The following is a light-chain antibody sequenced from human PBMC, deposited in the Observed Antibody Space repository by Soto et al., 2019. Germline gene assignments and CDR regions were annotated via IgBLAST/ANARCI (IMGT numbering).Light chain of an antibody. CDR3: QQYDSYSLT. J-gene: IGKJ4*01. CDR2: AVS. Sequence: DVQMTQSPSTLSASVGDRGQVTSRASQSINNFLAWYQHKPGKAPKFLIYAVSTLESGVPSRFSGSGSGTEFTLTISSLQPEDFATYYCQQYDSYSLTFGGGTKVDNK. V-gene: IGKV1-5*01. CDR1: QSINNF.